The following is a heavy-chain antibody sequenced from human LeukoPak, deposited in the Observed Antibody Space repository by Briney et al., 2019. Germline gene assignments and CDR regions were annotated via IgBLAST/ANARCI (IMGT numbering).Heavy chain of an antibody. CDR2: ISPYNGNT. CDR1: GYTFTSYG. D-gene: IGHD2-21*01. V-gene: IGHV1-18*01. CDR3: ARDRQCGY. J-gene: IGHJ4*02. Sequence: ASVTVSCKASGYTFTSYGISWVRQAPGHGLEWMGWISPYNGNTNYAPKLQGRLTMTTDTPTSTAYMELRSLRSDDTAVYYCARDRQCGYWGQGTLVTVSS.